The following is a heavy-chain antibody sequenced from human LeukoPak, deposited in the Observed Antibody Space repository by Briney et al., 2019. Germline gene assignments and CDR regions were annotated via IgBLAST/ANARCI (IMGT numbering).Heavy chain of an antibody. V-gene: IGHV1-24*01. CDR2: FDPEDGET. CDR1: GYTLTELS. CDR3: ATDYALLDAFDI. J-gene: IGHJ3*02. Sequence: ASVKVSCKVSGYTLTELSMHWVRQAPGKGLEWMGGFDPEDGETIYAQKLQGRVTMTGDTSTDTAYMELSSMRSEDTAVYYCATDYALLDAFDIWGQGTMVTVSS. D-gene: IGHD2-15*01.